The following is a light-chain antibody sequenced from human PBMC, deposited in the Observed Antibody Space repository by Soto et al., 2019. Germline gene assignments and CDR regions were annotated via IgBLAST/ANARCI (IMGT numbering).Light chain of an antibody. CDR3: QQRRSWPPTIT. CDR1: QDVSNY. Sequence: DIQMTQSPSTLSASVGDRVTITCQASQDVSNYLNWYQQKLGKAPKLLIYDASNLETGVPSRFSGSGSGTYFSFTISSLEPEDFAVYYCQQRRSWPPTITFGQGTRLEIK. CDR2: DAS. V-gene: IGKV1-33*01. J-gene: IGKJ5*01.